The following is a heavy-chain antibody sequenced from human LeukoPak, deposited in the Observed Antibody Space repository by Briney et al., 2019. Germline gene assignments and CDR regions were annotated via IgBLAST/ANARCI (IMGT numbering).Heavy chain of an antibody. J-gene: IGHJ4*02. V-gene: IGHV6-1*01. CDR3: ARGPSKAVAAPFGY. CDR1: GDSVSSNSAA. CDR2: TYFRSKWYN. Sequence: SQTLSLTCAISGDSVSSNSAAWNWIRQSPSRGLEWLGRTYFRSKWYNDYAVSVKSRITINPNTSKNQFSLQLKSVTPGDTAVYYCARGPSKAVAAPFGYWGQGTLVTVSS. D-gene: IGHD6-19*01.